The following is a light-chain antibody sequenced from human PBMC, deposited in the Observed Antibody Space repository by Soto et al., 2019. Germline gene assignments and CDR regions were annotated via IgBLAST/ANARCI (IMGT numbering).Light chain of an antibody. Sequence: QSVLTQPPSASGTPGQGITISCSGGSSNIGTNTVTWYQQHPGTAPRLLIYSDNQRPSGVPDRFSASKSASSASLAISGLESDDEADYYCAAWDVSFVVFGGGTKLTVL. J-gene: IGLJ2*01. CDR3: AAWDVSFVV. CDR2: SDN. V-gene: IGLV1-44*01. CDR1: SSNIGTNT.